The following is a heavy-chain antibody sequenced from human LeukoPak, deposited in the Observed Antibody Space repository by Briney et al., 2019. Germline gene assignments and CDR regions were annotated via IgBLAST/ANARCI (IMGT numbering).Heavy chain of an antibody. Sequence: GGSLRLSCAASGFTFSSYSMSWVRQAPGKGLEWVSSINNDGDSTYYADSVKGRFTISRDNSKNTLYPQMNSLRAEDTALYYCAKVRDWYFDLWGRGTLVTVSS. CDR2: INNDGDST. CDR3: AKVRDWYFDL. V-gene: IGHV3-23*01. J-gene: IGHJ2*01. CDR1: GFTFSSYS.